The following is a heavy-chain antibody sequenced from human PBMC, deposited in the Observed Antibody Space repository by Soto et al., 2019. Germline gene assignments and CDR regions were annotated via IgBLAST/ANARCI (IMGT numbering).Heavy chain of an antibody. D-gene: IGHD6-13*01. CDR2: MNTNNGYT. Sequence: QVQLVQSGAEVKKPGASVKVSCMTSGYTFTSYDINWVRQASGQGLEWVGWMNTNNGYTAYAPKFQGTDTVTRNSSIRTVYMELSILRSEDTAVYYCAREWSAAGNYYGMDVWGQGITVTVSS. CDR1: GYTFTSYD. J-gene: IGHJ6*02. CDR3: AREWSAAGNYYGMDV. V-gene: IGHV1-8*01.